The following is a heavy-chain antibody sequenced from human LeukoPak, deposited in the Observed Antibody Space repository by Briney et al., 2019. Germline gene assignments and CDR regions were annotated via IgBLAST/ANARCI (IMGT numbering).Heavy chain of an antibody. Sequence: ASVKVSCKASGYTFTSYYMHWVRQAPGQGLEWMGWINPNSGGTNYAQKFQGRVTMTRDTSISTAYMELSRLRSDDTAVYYCARVHLAGYSYGTWHDDYWGQGTLVTVSS. CDR3: ARVHLAGYSYGTWHDDY. D-gene: IGHD5-18*01. V-gene: IGHV1-2*02. CDR1: GYTFTSYY. CDR2: INPNSGGT. J-gene: IGHJ4*02.